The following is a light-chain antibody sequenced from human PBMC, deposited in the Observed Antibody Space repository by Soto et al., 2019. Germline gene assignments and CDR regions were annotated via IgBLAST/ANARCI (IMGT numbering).Light chain of an antibody. V-gene: IGKV1-5*03. Sequence: DIQMTQSPSTLSASVGDRVTITCRASQSISSWLAWYQQKPGKAPNLLIYKASTLESGVPSRFSGSGSGTEFTLTISSLQPDDFATYHCQQYSSSPYTFGQGTKLEI. CDR3: QQYSSSPYT. CDR2: KAS. J-gene: IGKJ2*01. CDR1: QSISSW.